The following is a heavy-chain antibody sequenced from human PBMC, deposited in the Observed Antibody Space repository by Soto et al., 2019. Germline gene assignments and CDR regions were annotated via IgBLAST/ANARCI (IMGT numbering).Heavy chain of an antibody. Sequence: GGSLRLSCAASGFTFSSYAMSWVRQAPGKGLEWVSTISGSGGSTYYADSVKGRFTISRDNSKNTLYLQMNSLRAEDTAVYYCAKVSLDCSSTSCLFDYWGQGTLVTVSS. D-gene: IGHD2-2*01. V-gene: IGHV3-23*01. CDR2: ISGSGGST. CDR1: GFTFSSYA. CDR3: AKVSLDCSSTSCLFDY. J-gene: IGHJ4*02.